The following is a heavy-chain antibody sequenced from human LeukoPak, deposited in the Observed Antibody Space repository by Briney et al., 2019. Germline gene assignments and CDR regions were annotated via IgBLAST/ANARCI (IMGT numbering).Heavy chain of an antibody. CDR1: GGSISSYY. CDR2: IYYSGST. Sequence: SETLSLTWTVSGGSISSYYWSWIRQPPGKGLEWIGYIYYSGSTNYNPSLKSRVTISVDTSKNQFSLKLSSVTAADTAVYFCARRVGSGWFDYWGQGTLVTVSS. V-gene: IGHV4-59*01. D-gene: IGHD6-19*01. J-gene: IGHJ4*02. CDR3: ARRVGSGWFDY.